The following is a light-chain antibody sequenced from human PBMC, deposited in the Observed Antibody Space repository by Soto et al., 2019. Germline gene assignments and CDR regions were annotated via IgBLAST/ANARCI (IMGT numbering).Light chain of an antibody. CDR2: EVS. V-gene: IGLV2-14*01. CDR1: SSDVGGYNY. CDR3: SSYASSVSYV. J-gene: IGLJ1*01. Sequence: SALTQPASVSGSPGQSITISCTGTSSDVGGYNYVSWYQQHPGKAPKFIIYEVSNRPEGVPNRFFGSKSGNTASLTISGLQPEDEADYYCSSYASSVSYVFGTGTKVTVL.